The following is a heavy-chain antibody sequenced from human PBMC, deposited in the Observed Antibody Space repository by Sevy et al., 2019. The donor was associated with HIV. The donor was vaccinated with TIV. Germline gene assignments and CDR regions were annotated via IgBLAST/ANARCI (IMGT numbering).Heavy chain of an antibody. CDR3: AQVRFNCSSTSCFPADYFDY. Sequence: ASVKVSCKASGYTFTSYDINWVRQATGQGLEWMGWMNPNRGNTGYAQKFQGRVTMTRNTSISTAYMELSSLRSEDTAVYYCAQVRFNCSSTSCFPADYFDYWGQGTLVTVSS. CDR1: GYTFTSYD. CDR2: MNPNRGNT. J-gene: IGHJ4*02. D-gene: IGHD2-2*01. V-gene: IGHV1-8*01.